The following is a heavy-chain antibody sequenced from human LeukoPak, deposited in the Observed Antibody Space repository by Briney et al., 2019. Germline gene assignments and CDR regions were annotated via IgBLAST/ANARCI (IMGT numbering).Heavy chain of an antibody. V-gene: IGHV4-59*01. CDR1: GGSINGYY. D-gene: IGHD4-17*01. Sequence: PSETLSLTCTVSGGSINGYYWSWIRQPPGKGLEWIGYVYYSASTNYSPSLKSRVTISVDTSKKQFSLRLGSVTAAETAVYSCARGIMTTVPTFDYWGQGTLVTVSS. J-gene: IGHJ4*02. CDR3: ARGIMTTVPTFDY. CDR2: VYYSAST.